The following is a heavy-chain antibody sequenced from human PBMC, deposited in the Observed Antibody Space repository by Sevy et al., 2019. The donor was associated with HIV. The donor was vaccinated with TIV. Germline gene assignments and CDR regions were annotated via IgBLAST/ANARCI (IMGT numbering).Heavy chain of an antibody. CDR2: IYTSGST. J-gene: IGHJ4*02. D-gene: IGHD6-19*01. CDR3: ARGLEYSSVSGASYYFDY. Sequence: SETLSLTCTVSGGSISSYYWSWIRQPAGKGLEWIGRIYTSGSTNYNPSLKSRVTMSVDTSKNQFSLKLGSVTAADTAVYYCARGLEYSSVSGASYYFDYWGQGTLVTVSS. CDR1: GGSISSYY. V-gene: IGHV4-4*07.